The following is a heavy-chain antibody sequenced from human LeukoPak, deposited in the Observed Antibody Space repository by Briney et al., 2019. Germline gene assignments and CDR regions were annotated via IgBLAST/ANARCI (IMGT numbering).Heavy chain of an antibody. CDR1: GESFSGYY. CDR2: INHSGST. J-gene: IGHJ4*02. V-gene: IGHV4-34*01. Sequence: SETLSLTCAVYGESFSGYYWSWIRQPPGKGLEWIGEINHSGSTNYNPSLKSRVTISVDTSKNQFSLKLSSVTAADTAVYYCARTSSGWPYYFDYWGQGTLVTVSS. CDR3: ARTSSGWPYYFDY. D-gene: IGHD6-19*01.